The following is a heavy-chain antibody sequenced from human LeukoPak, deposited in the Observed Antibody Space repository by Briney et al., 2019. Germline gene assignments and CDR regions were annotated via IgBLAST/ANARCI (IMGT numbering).Heavy chain of an antibody. Sequence: SETLSLTCSVSGGSISSYYWSWIRQPAGKGREWIGRIYTSGSTNYNPSLKRRVTMSVDTSKNQFSLKLSSVTAADTAVYYCARDAVIVVSSGARRWFDPWGQGTLVTVSS. CDR3: ARDAVIVVSSGARRWFDP. CDR2: IYTSGST. CDR1: GGSISSYY. V-gene: IGHV4-4*07. J-gene: IGHJ5*02. D-gene: IGHD3-22*01.